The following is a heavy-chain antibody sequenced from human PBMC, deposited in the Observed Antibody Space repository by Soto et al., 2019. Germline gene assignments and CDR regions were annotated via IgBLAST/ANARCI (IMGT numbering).Heavy chain of an antibody. CDR1: GFTFSSSA. D-gene: IGHD3-3*01. V-gene: IGHV3-30-3*01. CDR2: ISYDGSNK. J-gene: IGHJ4*02. Sequence: GGSLILSCAASGFTFSSSAMHWVRQAPGKGLEWVALISYDGSNKYYADSVKGRFTISRDNSKNTLYLQMNSLRAEDTAVYYCARDKRDLRFLEWSYYFDYWGQGTLVTVS. CDR3: ARDKRDLRFLEWSYYFDY.